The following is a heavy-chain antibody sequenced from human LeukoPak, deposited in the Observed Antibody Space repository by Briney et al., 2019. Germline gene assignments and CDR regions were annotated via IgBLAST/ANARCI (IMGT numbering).Heavy chain of an antibody. D-gene: IGHD3-22*01. Sequence: TLSLTCTVSGGSISSGGYYWSWIRQHPGKGLEWIGYIYYSGSTYYNPSLKSRVTISVDTPKNQFSLKLSSVTAADTAVYYCARGYYDRAYYFDYWGQGTLVTVSS. CDR3: ARGYYDRAYYFDY. CDR2: IYYSGST. V-gene: IGHV4-31*03. CDR1: GGSISSGGYY. J-gene: IGHJ4*02.